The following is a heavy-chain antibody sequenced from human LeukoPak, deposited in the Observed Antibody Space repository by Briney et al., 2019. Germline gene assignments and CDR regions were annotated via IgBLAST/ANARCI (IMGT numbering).Heavy chain of an antibody. CDR2: ISGSGGST. CDR3: AAYPSGSYYVTTFDY. J-gene: IGHJ4*02. V-gene: IGHV3-23*01. Sequence: GGSLRLSCSASGFTFKSHAMHWVRQAPGKGLEWVSAISGSGGSTYYADSVKGRFTISRDNSKNTLYLQMNSLRAEDTAVYYCAAYPSGSYYVTTFDYWGQGTLVTVSS. D-gene: IGHD1-26*01. CDR1: GFTFKSHA.